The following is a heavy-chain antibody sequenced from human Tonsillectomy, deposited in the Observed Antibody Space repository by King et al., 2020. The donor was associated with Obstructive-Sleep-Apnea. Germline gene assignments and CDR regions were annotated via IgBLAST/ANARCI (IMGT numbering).Heavy chain of an antibody. CDR1: GYTFNSFD. CDR3: ARGISAGVDY. CDR2: MSPNSGNT. D-gene: IGHD6-13*01. Sequence: QLVQSGAEVKSPGASVKVSCKASGYTFNSFDINWVRQATGQGLEWMGWMSPNSGNTGYAQKFQGRVTMTRDTSISTAYMELSSLTFEDTAVYYCARGISAGVDYWGQGTLVTVSS. J-gene: IGHJ4*02. V-gene: IGHV1-8*01.